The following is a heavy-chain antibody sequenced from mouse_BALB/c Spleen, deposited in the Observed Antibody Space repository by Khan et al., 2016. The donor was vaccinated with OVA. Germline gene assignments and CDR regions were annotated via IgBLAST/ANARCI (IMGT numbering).Heavy chain of an antibody. CDR3: ARMVRK. CDR2: IGPPNGNT. Sequence: VQLQQSGAELVKSGATVKLSCTASGLTFKDYYMHWLKQCPEQGLEWIGRIGPPNGNTKSDSKFPGKATITADTSSNTAYLQRSSLTSEDTAVYYCARMVRKWGQGTTLTVSS. D-gene: IGHD1-1*02. CDR1: GLTFKDYY. J-gene: IGHJ2*01. V-gene: IGHV14-3*02.